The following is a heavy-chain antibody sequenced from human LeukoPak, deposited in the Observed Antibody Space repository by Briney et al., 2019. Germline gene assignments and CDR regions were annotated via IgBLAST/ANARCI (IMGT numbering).Heavy chain of an antibody. CDR2: IIPIFGTA. V-gene: IGHV1-69*13. D-gene: IGHD3-22*01. CDR1: GYTFTSYA. J-gene: IGHJ4*02. CDR3: ARGFYDSSGYYYLDRAYYFDY. Sequence: ASVKVSCKASGYTFTSYAISWVRQAPGQGLEWMGGIIPIFGTANYAQKFQGRVTITADESTSTAYMELSSLRSEDTAVYYCARGFYDSSGYYYLDRAYYFDYWGQGTLVTVSS.